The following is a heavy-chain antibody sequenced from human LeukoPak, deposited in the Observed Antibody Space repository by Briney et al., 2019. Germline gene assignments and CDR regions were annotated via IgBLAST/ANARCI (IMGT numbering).Heavy chain of an antibody. J-gene: IGHJ4*02. CDR1: GFTFSSYS. Sequence: GGSLRLSCAASGFTFSSYSMNWVRQAPGKGLEWVSSISSSSSYIYYADSVKGRFTISRDNAKNSLYLQMNSLRAEDTAVYYCARVLMPRDSSGYSYPGGLDYWGQGTLVTVSS. V-gene: IGHV3-21*01. CDR2: ISSSSSYI. D-gene: IGHD3-22*01. CDR3: ARVLMPRDSSGYSYPGGLDY.